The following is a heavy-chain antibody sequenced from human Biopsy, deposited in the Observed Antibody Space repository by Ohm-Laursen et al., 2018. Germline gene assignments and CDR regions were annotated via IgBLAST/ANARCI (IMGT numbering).Heavy chain of an antibody. J-gene: IGHJ6*02. V-gene: IGHV3-23*01. CDR3: AKINPSSIYYYYGMDV. CDR2: ISGSGRT. CDR1: GFTFSRYA. Sequence: GSLRLSCTAPGFTFSRYAMSWVRQAPGKGLEWVSAISGSGRTNYADSVKGRFTISRDNSKNTLYLQLNSLRAEDTALYYCAKINPSSIYYYYGMDVWGQGTTVTVSS.